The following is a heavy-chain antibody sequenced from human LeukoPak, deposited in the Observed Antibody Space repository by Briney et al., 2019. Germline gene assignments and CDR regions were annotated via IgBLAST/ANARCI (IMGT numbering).Heavy chain of an antibody. V-gene: IGHV3-33*01. J-gene: IGHJ4*02. CDR3: ARAPGGNWGPPDY. CDR1: GFTFSNYG. CDR2: IWYDGTSK. Sequence: GGSLRLSCEASGFTFSNYGMHWVRQAPGKGLEWVAVIWYDGTSKYYADSVKGRFTVSRDNSENTLHLQMNSLRAEDTAVYYCARAPGGNWGPPDYWGQGTLVTVSS. D-gene: IGHD4-23*01.